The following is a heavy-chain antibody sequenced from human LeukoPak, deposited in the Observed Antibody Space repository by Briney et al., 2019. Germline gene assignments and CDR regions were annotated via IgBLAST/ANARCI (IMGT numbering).Heavy chain of an antibody. CDR2: ISGSGYDI. CDR3: LRDLNWSLDQ. CDR1: GFTFSNYN. Sequence: PGGSLRLSCAASGFTFSNYNMNWVRQTPGKGLEWVSSISGSGYDIYYADSVRGRFTISRDNAKNSLFLQMNSLRAGDTAVYYCLRDLNWSLDQWGQGTLVTVSS. D-gene: IGHD1-20*01. V-gene: IGHV3-21*01. J-gene: IGHJ4*02.